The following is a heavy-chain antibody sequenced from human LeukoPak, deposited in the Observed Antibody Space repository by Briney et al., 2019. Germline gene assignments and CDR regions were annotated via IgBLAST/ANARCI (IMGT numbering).Heavy chain of an antibody. J-gene: IGHJ4*02. D-gene: IGHD3-22*01. CDR2: VYYSGST. V-gene: IGHV4-39*01. Sequence: PSETLSLTCTVSGGSINSSSHYWGWIRQSPGKGLEWIGSVYYSGSTYYNPSLKSRVTISVDTSKNQFSLKLSSVTAADTAVYYCARQKITTSDYWGQGTLVIVP. CDR1: GGSINSSSHY. CDR3: ARQKITTSDY.